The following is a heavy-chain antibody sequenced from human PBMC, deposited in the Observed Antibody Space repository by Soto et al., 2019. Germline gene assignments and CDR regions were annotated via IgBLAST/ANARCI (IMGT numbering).Heavy chain of an antibody. CDR1: GYTFTSYG. CDR2: ISAYNGNT. CDR3: ARVGRWIFGVVRFYMDV. D-gene: IGHD3-3*01. J-gene: IGHJ6*03. V-gene: IGHV1-18*01. Sequence: ASVKVSCKASGYTFTSYGISWVRQDPGQGLEWMGWISAYNGNTNYAQKLQGRVTMTTDTSTSTAYMELRSLRSDDTAVYYCARVGRWIFGVVRFYMDVWGKGTTVTVSS.